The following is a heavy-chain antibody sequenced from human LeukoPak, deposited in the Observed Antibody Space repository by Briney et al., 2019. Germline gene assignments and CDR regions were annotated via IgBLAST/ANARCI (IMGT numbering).Heavy chain of an antibody. CDR3: ARVWYSSSENLKYYYYMDV. D-gene: IGHD6-6*01. V-gene: IGHV1-24*01. CDR2: FDPEDGET. CDR1: GYTLTELS. J-gene: IGHJ6*03. Sequence: ASVKVSCKVSGYTLTELSMHWVRQAPGKGLEWMGGFDPEDGETIYAQKFQGRVTMTEDTSTDTAYMELSSLRAEDTAVYYCARVWYSSSENLKYYYYMDVWGKGTTVTVSS.